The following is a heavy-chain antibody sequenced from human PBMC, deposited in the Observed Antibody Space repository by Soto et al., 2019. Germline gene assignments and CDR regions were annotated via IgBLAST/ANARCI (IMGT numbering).Heavy chain of an antibody. V-gene: IGHV1-2*02. CDR2: INPNSGDT. Sequence: ASVKVSCKASGDTFTGYYMHWVRQAPGQGLEWMGWINPNSGDTHYAQKFQGRVTMTRDRSISTAYLELSRLRSDDTAVYYCATRSGWYGEFDYWGQGTLVTVSS. D-gene: IGHD6-19*01. CDR3: ATRSGWYGEFDY. J-gene: IGHJ4*02. CDR1: GDTFTGYY.